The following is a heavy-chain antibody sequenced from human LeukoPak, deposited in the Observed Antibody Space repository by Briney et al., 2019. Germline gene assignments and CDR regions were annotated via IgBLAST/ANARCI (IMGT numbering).Heavy chain of an antibody. J-gene: IGHJ4*02. CDR1: GFTFSSYS. V-gene: IGHV3-21*01. Sequence: GGSLRLSCAASGFTFSSYSMNWLRQAPGNGLEWVSSFSSDGSYIYYADSVKGRFSTSRDTAKNSLYLQMNSLGVDDTAVYYCARDHGRGSTDYFDYWGQGTLVTVSS. CDR3: ARDHGRGSTDYFDY. CDR2: FSSDGSYI. D-gene: IGHD3-10*01.